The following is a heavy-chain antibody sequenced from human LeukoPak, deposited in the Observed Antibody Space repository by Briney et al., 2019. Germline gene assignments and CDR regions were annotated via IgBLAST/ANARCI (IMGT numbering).Heavy chain of an antibody. Sequence: SETLSLTCAVHGAYFRGYYWSWVRQSPEKGLEWVGEINHSGSINYNPSLRSRVTISVDTSEFSLELSSVAAADTAVYYCARGREGVSIVRGVSPPYYYGMDVWGQGTTVTVSS. J-gene: IGHJ6*02. D-gene: IGHD3-10*01. CDR3: ARGREGVSIVRGVSPPYYYGMDV. CDR2: INHSGSI. CDR1: GAYFRGYY. V-gene: IGHV4-34*01.